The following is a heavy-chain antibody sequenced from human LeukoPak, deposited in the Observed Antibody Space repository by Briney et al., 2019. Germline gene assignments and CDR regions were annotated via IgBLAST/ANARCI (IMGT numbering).Heavy chain of an antibody. V-gene: IGHV3-48*03. J-gene: IGHJ4*02. Sequence: GGSLRLSCTASGFTFSSYEMNWVRQAPGKGLEWVSDISSSGSPIYYADSVKGRFTVSRDNAKNSLYLQMSSLRAEDTAVYYCARHPKLVAGTSSLDYWGQGALVTVSS. D-gene: IGHD6-19*01. CDR1: GFTFSSYE. CDR2: ISSSGSPI. CDR3: ARHPKLVAGTSSLDY.